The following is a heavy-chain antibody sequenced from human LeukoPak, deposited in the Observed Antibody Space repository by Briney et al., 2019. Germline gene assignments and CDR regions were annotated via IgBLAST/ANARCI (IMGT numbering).Heavy chain of an antibody. CDR2: INPNSGGT. CDR3: ARDGTDDSSGHYYGIQYYFDY. Sequence: GASVKVSCKASGYTFTGYYMHWVRQAPGQGLEWMGWINPNSGGTNYAQKFQGRVTMTRDTSISTAYMELSRLRSDDTAVYYCARDGTDDSSGHYYGIQYYFDYWGQGTLVTVSS. V-gene: IGHV1-2*02. J-gene: IGHJ4*02. CDR1: GYTFTGYY. D-gene: IGHD3-22*01.